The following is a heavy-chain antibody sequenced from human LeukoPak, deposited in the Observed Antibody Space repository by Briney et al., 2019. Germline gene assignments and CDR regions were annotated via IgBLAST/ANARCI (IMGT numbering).Heavy chain of an antibody. J-gene: IGHJ4*02. Sequence: GGSLRLSCTASGFAFAEHGMSWVRQVPGKGLEWVSGINWSGGSTGYADPLRGRFTISTDKAKNPLYLQMESLRAEDTALYFCARAPFTNPIYLDYWGQGTLVTVSS. CDR3: ARAPFTNPIYLDY. V-gene: IGHV3-20*04. CDR1: GFAFAEHG. CDR2: INWSGGST. D-gene: IGHD2-2*01.